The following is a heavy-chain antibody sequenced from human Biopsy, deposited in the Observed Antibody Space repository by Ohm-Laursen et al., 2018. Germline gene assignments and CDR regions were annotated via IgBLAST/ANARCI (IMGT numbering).Heavy chain of an antibody. CDR2: IYSGGST. CDR1: GFTVSSNY. CDR3: ARGGIAVAGTNFDY. J-gene: IGHJ4*02. Sequence: GSLRLSCAASGFTVSSNYMSWVRQAPGKGLEWVSVIYSGGSTYYADSVKGRFTISRDNSKNTLYLQMNSLRVEDTAVYYCARGGIAVAGTNFDYWGQGTLVTVSS. D-gene: IGHD6-19*01. V-gene: IGHV3-66*01.